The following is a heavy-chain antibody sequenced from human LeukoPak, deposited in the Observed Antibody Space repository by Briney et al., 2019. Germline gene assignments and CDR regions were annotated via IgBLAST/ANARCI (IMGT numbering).Heavy chain of an antibody. Sequence: SETLSLTCTVSGGSVSSGSYYWSWIRQPPGTGLEWLGYIYYSGSTNYNPSLKSRVTISVDTSKNQFSLKLSSVTAADTAVYYCARQWELNLPWFDPWGQGTLVTVSS. D-gene: IGHD1-26*01. J-gene: IGHJ5*02. CDR3: ARQWELNLPWFDP. CDR2: IYYSGST. CDR1: GGSVSSGSYY. V-gene: IGHV4-61*01.